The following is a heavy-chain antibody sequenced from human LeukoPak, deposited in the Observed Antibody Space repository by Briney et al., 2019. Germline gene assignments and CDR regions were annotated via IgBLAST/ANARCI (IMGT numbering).Heavy chain of an antibody. CDR1: GFTFSSYS. V-gene: IGHV3-21*01. J-gene: IGHJ4*02. CDR3: ARGDSGYDYGFDN. D-gene: IGHD5-12*01. CDR2: ISISSSYI. Sequence: GGSLRLSCAASGFTFSSYSMIWVRQAPGKGLEWVSSISISSSYIYYADSVKGRFTISRDNAKNSLYLQMNSLRAEDTAVYYCARGDSGYDYGFDNWGQGTLVTVSS.